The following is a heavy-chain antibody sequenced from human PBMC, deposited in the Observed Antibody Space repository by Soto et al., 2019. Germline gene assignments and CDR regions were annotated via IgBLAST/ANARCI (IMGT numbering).Heavy chain of an antibody. V-gene: IGHV1-46*01. D-gene: IGHD3-9*01. Sequence: GASVKVSCKASGYTFTSYYMHWVRQAPGQGLEWMGIINPSGGSTSYAQKFQGRVTMTRDTSTSTVYMELSSLRSEDTAVYYCARDLDFDMALNWFDPWGQGTLVTVSS. CDR1: GYTFTSYY. CDR3: ARDLDFDMALNWFDP. CDR2: INPSGGST. J-gene: IGHJ5*02.